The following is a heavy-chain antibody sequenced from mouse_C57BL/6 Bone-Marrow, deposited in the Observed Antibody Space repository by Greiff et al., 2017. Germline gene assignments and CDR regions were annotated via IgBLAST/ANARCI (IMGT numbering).Heavy chain of an antibody. D-gene: IGHD1-1*01. V-gene: IGHV5-9-1*02. Sequence: EVMLVESGAGLVKPGGSLKLSCAASGFTFSSYAMSWVRQTPEKRLEWVAYISSGGDYIYYADTVKGRFTISRDNARNTLYLQMSSLKSEDTAMYYCTREDTTVVARGYAMDYWGQGTSVTVSS. CDR3: TREDTTVVARGYAMDY. CDR2: ISSGGDYI. J-gene: IGHJ4*01. CDR1: GFTFSSYA.